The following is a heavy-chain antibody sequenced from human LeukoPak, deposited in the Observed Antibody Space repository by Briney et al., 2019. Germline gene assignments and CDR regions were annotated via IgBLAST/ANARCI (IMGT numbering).Heavy chain of an antibody. CDR3: ARVQRGIAVALDY. CDR2: ISTTGSSI. V-gene: IGHV3-48*03. Sequence: GGSLRLSCAASGFIFSSYEMSWVRQAPGKGLEWVSYISTTGSSIYYADSVKGRFTISRDNVKNLLYLQMNSLRAEDTAVYYCARVQRGIAVALDYWGQGTLATVSS. J-gene: IGHJ4*02. D-gene: IGHD6-19*01. CDR1: GFIFSSYE.